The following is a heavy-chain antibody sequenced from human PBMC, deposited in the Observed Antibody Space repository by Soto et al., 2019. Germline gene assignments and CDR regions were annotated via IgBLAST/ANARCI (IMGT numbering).Heavy chain of an antibody. CDR1: GFTFSSSG. D-gene: IGHD6-19*01. Sequence: QVQLVESGGGVVQPGRSLRLSCAASGFTFSSSGIHWVRQAPGKGLEWVAVISYDGGNKYYVDSVKGRFTISRDNSKNTLYLQMNSLRAEDTAVYYCATDFSGWYGSSVYGFWGQGTLVTVSS. V-gene: IGHV3-30*03. CDR3: ATDFSGWYGSSVYGF. CDR2: ISYDGGNK. J-gene: IGHJ4*02.